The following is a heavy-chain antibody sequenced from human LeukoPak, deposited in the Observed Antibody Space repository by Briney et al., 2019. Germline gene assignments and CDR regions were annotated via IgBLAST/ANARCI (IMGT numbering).Heavy chain of an antibody. CDR1: GFTFSSYA. D-gene: IGHD6-19*01. J-gene: IGHJ5*02. CDR3: AKDEAVAGANWFDP. CDR2: ISGSGGST. V-gene: IGHV3-23*01. Sequence: GGSLRLSCAASGFTFSSYAMCWVRQAPGKGLEWVSAISGSGGSTYYADSVKGRFTISRDNSKNTLYLQMNSLRAEDTAVYYCAKDEAVAGANWFDPWGQGTLVTVSS.